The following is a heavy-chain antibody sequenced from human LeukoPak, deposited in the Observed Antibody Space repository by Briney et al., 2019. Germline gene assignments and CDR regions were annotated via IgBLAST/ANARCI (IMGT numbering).Heavy chain of an antibody. CDR2: IYYSGST. CDR1: GGSISSYY. V-gene: IGHV4-59*01. CDR3: ARVNSVRGYSYGYFDY. J-gene: IGHJ4*02. Sequence: SETLSLTCTVSGGSISSYYGSWIRQPPGKGLEWIGYIYYSGSTNYNPSLKSRVTISVDTSKNQFSLKLSSVTAADTAVYYCARVNSVRGYSYGYFDYWGQGTLVTVSS. D-gene: IGHD5-18*01.